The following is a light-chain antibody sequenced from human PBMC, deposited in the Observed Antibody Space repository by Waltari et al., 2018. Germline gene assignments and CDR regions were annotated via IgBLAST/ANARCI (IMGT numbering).Light chain of an antibody. CDR2: EVS. CDR1: SNDVGGYGY. CDR3: SSHTSTVPHV. V-gene: IGLV2-14*01. J-gene: IGLJ1*01. Sequence: QSALTQPASVSGSPGQSVSISCTGTSNDVGGYGYVSWYQQFPGKAPKLMIYEVSYLPPGVSSRVSGSKSGNTASLTSSGLQAEDEAVYYCSSHTSTVPHVFGTGTKVTVV.